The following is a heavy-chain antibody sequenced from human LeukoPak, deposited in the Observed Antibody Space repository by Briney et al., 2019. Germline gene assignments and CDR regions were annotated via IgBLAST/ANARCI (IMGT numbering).Heavy chain of an antibody. CDR3: ARESGDGYIYYYHYYMDV. CDR2: ISSSSSYI. V-gene: IGHV3-21*01. Sequence: GGSLRLSCAASGFTFSSYSMNWVRQAPGKGLEWVSSISSSSSYIYYADSVKGRFTISRDNAKNSLYLQMNSLRAEDTAVYYCARESGDGYIYYYHYYMDVWGKGTTVTVSS. D-gene: IGHD5-24*01. J-gene: IGHJ6*03. CDR1: GFTFSSYS.